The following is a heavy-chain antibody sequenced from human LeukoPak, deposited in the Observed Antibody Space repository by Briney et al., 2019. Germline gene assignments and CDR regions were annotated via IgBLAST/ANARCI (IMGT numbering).Heavy chain of an antibody. CDR3: AKILSGTYSFDL. J-gene: IGHJ4*02. CDR1: GSTFSTYP. Sequence: PGGSLRLSCTASGSTFSTYPMTWVRQAPGQGLEWVSAISGNSVTIYYADSVKGRFTISRDNSKNTLYLQMYSLRAEDTAVYYCAKILSGTYSFDLWGRGTLVTVSS. CDR2: ISGNSVTI. V-gene: IGHV3-23*01. D-gene: IGHD1-26*01.